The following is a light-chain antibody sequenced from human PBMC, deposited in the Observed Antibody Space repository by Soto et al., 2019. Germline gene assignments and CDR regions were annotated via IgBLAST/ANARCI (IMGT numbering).Light chain of an antibody. V-gene: IGKV1-5*01. J-gene: IGKJ1*01. CDR1: QTISTW. CDR2: SAS. Sequence: DIQVTQSPPTLSASVGDRVTMPCRASQTISTWMAWYQQKQGKAPNLLIFSASILQSGVPSRFIGSGSGTEFTLTISGLQPEDFATYYCQQTYSNSVTFGQGTKVDIK. CDR3: QQTYSNSVT.